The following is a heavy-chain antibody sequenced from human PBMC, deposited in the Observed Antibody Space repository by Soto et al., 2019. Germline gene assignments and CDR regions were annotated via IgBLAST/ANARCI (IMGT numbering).Heavy chain of an antibody. J-gene: IGHJ5*02. Sequence: EVQLVESGGGLVKPGGSLRLSCAASGFTFRSFTMNWVRQAPGKGLEWVSTISSNSAYIYYTDALRGRFTISRDNTKNSLLLQMKSLRAEDTAVYCCTRDASRDSSARGWFDPWGPGTLVTVSS. CDR1: GFTFRSFT. V-gene: IGHV3-21*02. D-gene: IGHD6-13*01. CDR2: ISSNSAYI. CDR3: TRDASRDSSARGWFDP.